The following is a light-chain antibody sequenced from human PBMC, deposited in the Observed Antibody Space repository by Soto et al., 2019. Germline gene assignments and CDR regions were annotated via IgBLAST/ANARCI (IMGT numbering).Light chain of an antibody. V-gene: IGKV3-20*01. CDR2: GAS. CDR1: QSVTSSY. J-gene: IGKJ4*01. Sequence: EIVLTQSPGTLSLSPGERATLSCRASQSVTSSYLAWSHQKPGQAPRLLIYGASRRATGIPDRFSGSGSGTDFTLTISRLETEDFAVYYCQQYGISPLTFGGGTKVEIK. CDR3: QQYGISPLT.